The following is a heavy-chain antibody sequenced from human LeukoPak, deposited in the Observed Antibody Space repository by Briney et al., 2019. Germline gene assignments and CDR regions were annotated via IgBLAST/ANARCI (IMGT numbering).Heavy chain of an antibody. V-gene: IGHV3-7*03. D-gene: IGHD3-10*01. CDR3: ARVHSGSSPAVYYYYYYMDV. Sequence: GGSLTLSCAASGFTFSNYWMTWVRRAPGKGLEWVANIRRDGSETHYVDSVMGRFTISRDNAKNSLYLQMNSLRAEDTAVYYCARVHSGSSPAVYYYYYYMDVWGKGTTVTISS. CDR2: IRRDGSET. CDR1: GFTFSNYW. J-gene: IGHJ6*03.